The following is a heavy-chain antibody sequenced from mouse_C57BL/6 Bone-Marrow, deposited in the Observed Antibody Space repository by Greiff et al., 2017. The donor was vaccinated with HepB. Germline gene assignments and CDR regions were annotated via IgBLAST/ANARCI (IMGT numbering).Heavy chain of an antibody. V-gene: IGHV7-1*01. CDR3: ARDGGNGYPPWFAY. Sequence: EVQGVDSGGGLVQSGRSLRLSCATSGFTFSDFYMEWVRQAPGTGLEWIAASRNKANDYTTEYSASVKGRFIVSRDTSQSILYLQMNALRAEDTAIYYCARDGGNGYPPWFAYWGQGTLVTVSA. J-gene: IGHJ3*01. D-gene: IGHD2-2*01. CDR2: SRNKANDYTT. CDR1: GFTFSDFY.